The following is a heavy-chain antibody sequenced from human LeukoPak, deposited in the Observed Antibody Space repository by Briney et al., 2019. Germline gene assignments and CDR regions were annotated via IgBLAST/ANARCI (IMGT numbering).Heavy chain of an antibody. J-gene: IGHJ6*02. CDR3: AGFFKQWLVPYYYYYGMDV. Sequence: ASVKVSCKASGYTFTSYGISWVRQAPGQGLEWMGWISVFNDNTNYAQKLQGRVTMTTDTSTSTAYMELRSLRSDDTAVYYCAGFFKQWLVPYYYYYGMDVWGQGTTVTVSS. D-gene: IGHD6-19*01. CDR2: ISVFNDNT. CDR1: GYTFTSYG. V-gene: IGHV1-18*01.